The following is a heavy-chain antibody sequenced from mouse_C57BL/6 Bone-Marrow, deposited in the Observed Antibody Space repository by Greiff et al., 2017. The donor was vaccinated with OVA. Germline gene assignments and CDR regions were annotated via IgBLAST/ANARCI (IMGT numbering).Heavy chain of an antibody. CDR2: IDPSDSYT. Sequence: QVQLQQPGAELVRPGTSVKLSCKASGYTFTSYWMHWVKQRPGQGLEWIGVIDPSDSYTNYNQKFKGKASLTVDTSSSAAYMQLSSLTSEDSAVYYCARSYYYSNLYAMDYWGQGTSVTVSS. V-gene: IGHV1-59*01. J-gene: IGHJ4*01. CDR3: ARSYYYSNLYAMDY. CDR1: GYTFTSYW. D-gene: IGHD2-5*01.